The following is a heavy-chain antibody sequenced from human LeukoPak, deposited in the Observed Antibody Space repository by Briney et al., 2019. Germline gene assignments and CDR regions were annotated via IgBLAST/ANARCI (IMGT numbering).Heavy chain of an antibody. CDR3: ARENYDSSGYYDY. D-gene: IGHD3-22*01. V-gene: IGHV4-30-4*08. Sequence: SQTLSLTCTVSGGSISSGDYYWSWIRQPPGKGLECIGYIYYSGSTYYNPSLKSRVTISVDTSKNQFSLKLSSVTAADTAVYYCARENYDSSGYYDYWGQGTLVTVSS. CDR2: IYYSGST. CDR1: GGSISSGDYY. J-gene: IGHJ4*02.